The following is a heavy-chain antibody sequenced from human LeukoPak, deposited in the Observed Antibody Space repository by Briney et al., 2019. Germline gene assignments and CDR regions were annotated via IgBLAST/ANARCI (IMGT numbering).Heavy chain of an antibody. D-gene: IGHD2/OR15-2a*01. V-gene: IGHV3-74*03. Sequence: GGSLRHSHAASGFTFSSQWLNRGRQAPGNGLVYVARISPDGSSALSADSVRGRFTTSRDNADNTLYLQLNSLRAEDTAVYYCARVSFCPRCHFDYWGQGTLVTVSS. CDR1: GFTFSSQW. CDR3: ARVSFCPRCHFDY. CDR2: ISPDGSSA. J-gene: IGHJ4*02.